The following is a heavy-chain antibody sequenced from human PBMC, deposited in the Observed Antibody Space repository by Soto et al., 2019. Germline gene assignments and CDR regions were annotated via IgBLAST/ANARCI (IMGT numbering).Heavy chain of an antibody. Sequence: GASVKVSCKVSGYTLTELSMHWVRQAPGKGLEWMGGFDPEDGETIYAQKFQGRVTMTGDTSTDTAYMELSSLRSEDTAVYYCATDLGTRLDAFDIWGQGTMVTVSS. J-gene: IGHJ3*02. V-gene: IGHV1-24*01. CDR3: ATDLGTRLDAFDI. CDR2: FDPEDGET. D-gene: IGHD2-2*01. CDR1: GYTLTELS.